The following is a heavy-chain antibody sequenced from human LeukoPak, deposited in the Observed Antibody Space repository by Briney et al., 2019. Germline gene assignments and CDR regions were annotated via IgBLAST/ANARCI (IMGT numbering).Heavy chain of an antibody. V-gene: IGHV3-9*01. CDR2: ISWNSGSI. CDR1: GFTFDDYA. CDR3: AKDGSGWVWYFDY. Sequence: GGSLRLSCAASGFTFDDYAMHWVRQAPGKGLEWVSGISWNSGSIGYADSVKSRFTISRDNAKNSLYLQMNSLRAEDTALYYCAKDGSGWVWYFDYWGQGTLVTVSS. J-gene: IGHJ4*02. D-gene: IGHD6-19*01.